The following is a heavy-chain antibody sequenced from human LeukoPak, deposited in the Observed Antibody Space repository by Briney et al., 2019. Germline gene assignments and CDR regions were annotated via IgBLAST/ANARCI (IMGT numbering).Heavy chain of an antibody. CDR3: ARRTTYYFDY. D-gene: IGHD4-11*01. Sequence: GGSLRLSCAASGFTFNNYAMSWVRQAPGKGLEWVSVISGSGGSTYYADSVKGRFTISRDNSQNTLYLQMNSLRAEDTAVYYCARRTTYYFDYWGQGTLVTVSS. CDR2: ISGSGGST. J-gene: IGHJ4*02. CDR1: GFTFNNYA. V-gene: IGHV3-23*01.